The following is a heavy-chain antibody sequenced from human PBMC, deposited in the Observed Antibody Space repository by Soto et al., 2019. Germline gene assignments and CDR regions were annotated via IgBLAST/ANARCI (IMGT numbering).Heavy chain of an antibody. V-gene: IGHV4-39*01. D-gene: IGHD3-9*01. Sequence: QLQLQESGPGLVKPSETLSLTCSVSDDSINSDKYYWGWIRQPPGKGLEWIGSIYYRGNAYYNPSLQTRVTISLDKSKSQFSLTLNSVTAADSAVYFCARLEGLATISYSFDFWGPGALVTVSS. CDR2: IYYRGNA. CDR3: ARLEGLATISYSFDF. J-gene: IGHJ4*02. CDR1: DDSINSDKYY.